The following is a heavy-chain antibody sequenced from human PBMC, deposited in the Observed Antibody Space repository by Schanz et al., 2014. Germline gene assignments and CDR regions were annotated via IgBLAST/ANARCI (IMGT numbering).Heavy chain of an antibody. CDR3: TRDRGALINHNDALDL. D-gene: IGHD3-16*01. J-gene: IGHJ3*01. CDR1: GFTFSSYA. Sequence: EVQLLESGGGLVQPGGSLRLSCAASGFTFSSYAMSWVRQAPGKGLEWVSIIYSDGSTYYVDSVKGRFIISRDNSKNTVYLQMNSLRSEDTAVYYCTRDRGALINHNDALDLWGQGTMVSVSS. V-gene: IGHV3-66*01. CDR2: IYSDGST.